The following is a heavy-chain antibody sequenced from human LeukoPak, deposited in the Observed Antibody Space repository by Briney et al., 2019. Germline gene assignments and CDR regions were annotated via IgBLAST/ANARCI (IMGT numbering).Heavy chain of an antibody. CDR2: INHSGST. V-gene: IGHV4-34*01. J-gene: IGHJ4*02. CDR1: GGSFSGYY. D-gene: IGHD3-10*01. CDR3: ARGSVRVVRGVTDN. Sequence: SETLSLTCAVYGGSFSGYYWSWIRQPPGKGLEWIGEINHSGSTNYNPSLKSGVTISVETSKNQFSLKLSSVTAADTAVYYCARGSVRVVRGVTDNWGQGTLVTVSS.